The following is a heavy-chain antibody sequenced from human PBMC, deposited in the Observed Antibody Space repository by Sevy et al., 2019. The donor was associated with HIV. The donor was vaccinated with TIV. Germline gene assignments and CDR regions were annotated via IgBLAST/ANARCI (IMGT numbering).Heavy chain of an antibody. CDR3: ARGPKRDGDNFYIAEYFQH. V-gene: IGHV3-30-3*01. CDR1: GFTLSSYA. J-gene: IGHJ1*01. CDR2: ISYDGSNK. Sequence: GGSLRLSCTASGFTLSSYAMHWVRQAPGKGLEWVAVISYDGSNKYYAYSVKGRFTISRDNSKNTLYLQMNSLRAEDTAVYYCARGPKRDGDNFYIAEYFQHWGQGTLVTVSS. D-gene: IGHD4-4*01.